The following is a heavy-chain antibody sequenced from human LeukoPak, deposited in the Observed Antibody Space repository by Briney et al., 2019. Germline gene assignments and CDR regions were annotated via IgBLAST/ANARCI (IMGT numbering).Heavy chain of an antibody. J-gene: IGHJ6*03. V-gene: IGHV3-21*01. CDR1: GFTFSSYS. CDR2: ISSSSSYI. D-gene: IGHD3-3*01. CDR3: ARDPRLYDKHYYYYYYMDV. Sequence: GGSLRLSCAASGFTFSSYSMNWVRQAPGKGLEWVSSISSSSSYIYYADSVKGRFTISRDNAKNSLYLQMNSLRAEDTAVYYCARDPRLYDKHYYYYYYMDVWGKGTAVTVSS.